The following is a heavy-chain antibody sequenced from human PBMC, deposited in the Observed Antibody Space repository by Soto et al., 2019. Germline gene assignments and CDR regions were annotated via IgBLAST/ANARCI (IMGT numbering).Heavy chain of an antibody. Sequence: PSWSTRLSSAASGVSFYIYVMAWARKAPGKGLEYVSSIHGSGADTFYADSVKGRFTISRDNSKNTLYLQMNSLRGVDTAVYYCAKRATGTYFDYWGQGTLVTVSS. CDR3: AKRATGTYFDY. V-gene: IGHV3-23*01. J-gene: IGHJ4*02. D-gene: IGHD1-7*01. CDR1: GVSFYIYV. CDR2: IHGSGADT.